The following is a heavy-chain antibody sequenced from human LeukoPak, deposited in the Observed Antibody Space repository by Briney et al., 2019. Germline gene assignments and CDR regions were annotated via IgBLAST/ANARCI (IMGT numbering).Heavy chain of an antibody. CDR3: ARHGYYRGWFDP. CDR2: IYYSGST. CDR1: GGSISSYY. J-gene: IGHJ5*02. V-gene: IGHV4-59*01. Sequence: SETLSLTCTVSGGSISSYYWSWIRQPPGKGLEWIGYIYYSGSTNYNPSLKSRVTISVDTSKNQFSLKLSSVTAADTAVYYCARHGYYRGWFDPWGQGTLVTVSS. D-gene: IGHD3-22*01.